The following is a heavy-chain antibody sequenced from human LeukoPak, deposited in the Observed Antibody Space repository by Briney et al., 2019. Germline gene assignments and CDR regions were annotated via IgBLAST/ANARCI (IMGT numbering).Heavy chain of an antibody. CDR3: VRGSRGNYDT. CDR1: GFTFSSYA. V-gene: IGHV3-23*01. D-gene: IGHD3-22*01. CDR2: ITSSGDNT. Sequence: GASLRLSCAASGFTFSSYAMCWARQAPGKGLQWVSSITSSGDNTYYADSVNGRFTISRDNTKNTLHLQVNSLRAEDTAVYYCVRGSRGNYDTWGQGTLVTVSS. J-gene: IGHJ5*02.